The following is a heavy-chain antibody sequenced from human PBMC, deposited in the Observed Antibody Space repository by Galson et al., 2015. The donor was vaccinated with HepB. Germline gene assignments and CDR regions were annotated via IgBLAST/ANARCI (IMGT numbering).Heavy chain of an antibody. J-gene: IGHJ4*01. D-gene: IGHD5-24*01. Sequence: SLRLSCAASGFTFTKYSMNWVRQAPGKGLEWVSSISYRSNYIYYADSVKGRFTISRDNAKNSLYLETNSLRAEDTAVYFCPRESGRDGYNFFDYWGHGTLVTVSS. V-gene: IGHV3-21*01. CDR2: ISYRSNYI. CDR1: GFTFTKYS. CDR3: PRESGRDGYNFFDY.